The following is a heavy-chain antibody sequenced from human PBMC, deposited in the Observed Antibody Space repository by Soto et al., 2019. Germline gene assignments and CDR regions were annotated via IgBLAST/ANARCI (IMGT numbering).Heavy chain of an antibody. J-gene: IGHJ4*02. Sequence: PGGSLRHSCVASGFISSDHYMDWVRQAPGKGLEWVGRSRNKAKGYTTDHAASVKGRFTVSRDDSKNSLYLQMNSLKTEDTAVYFCVSTVTTFADYWGQVTLVTVSS. V-gene: IGHV3-72*01. CDR3: VSTVTTFADY. CDR1: GFISSDHY. CDR2: SRNKAKGYTT. D-gene: IGHD4-17*01.